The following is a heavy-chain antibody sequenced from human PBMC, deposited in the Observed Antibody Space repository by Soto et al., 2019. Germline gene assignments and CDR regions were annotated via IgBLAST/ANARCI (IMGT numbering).Heavy chain of an antibody. V-gene: IGHV3-23*01. Sequence: GGSLRLSCAASGFTFSSYAMNWVRQAPGKGLEWVSAISGSGDSTYNVDSVRGRFTISRDNSKNTLYLQMNSLRAEDTAVYYCAKGGSNTPNDYCYGLDVWVQGTTVTVSS. CDR1: GFTFSSYA. CDR2: ISGSGDST. D-gene: IGHD2-15*01. CDR3: AKGGSNTPNDYCYGLDV. J-gene: IGHJ6*01.